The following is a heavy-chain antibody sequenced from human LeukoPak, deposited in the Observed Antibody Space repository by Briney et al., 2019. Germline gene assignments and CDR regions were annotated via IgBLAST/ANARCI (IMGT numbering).Heavy chain of an antibody. CDR2: ISSSGSTI. CDR3: ARVACSSTSCYVYYYYYMDV. D-gene: IGHD2-2*01. Sequence: GGSLRLSCAASGFTFSDYYMSWIRQAPGKGLEWVSYISSSGSTIYCADSVKGRFTISRDNAKNSLYLQMNSLRAEDTAVYYCARVACSSTSCYVYYYYYMDVWGKGTTVTVSS. CDR1: GFTFSDYY. J-gene: IGHJ6*03. V-gene: IGHV3-11*01.